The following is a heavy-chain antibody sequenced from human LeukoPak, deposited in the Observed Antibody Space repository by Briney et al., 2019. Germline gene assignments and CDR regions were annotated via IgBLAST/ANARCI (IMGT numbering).Heavy chain of an antibody. CDR3: ARAVRGVISAGYYFDY. CDR2: IYHSGST. Sequence: SETLSLTCAVSGSSTSSGGYSWSWIRQPPGKGLEWIGYIYHSGSTYCNPSLKSRVTISVDRSKNQFSLKLSSVTAADTAVYYCARAVRGVISAGYYFDYWGQGTLVTVYS. CDR1: GSSTSSGGYS. V-gene: IGHV4-30-2*01. J-gene: IGHJ4*02. D-gene: IGHD3-10*01.